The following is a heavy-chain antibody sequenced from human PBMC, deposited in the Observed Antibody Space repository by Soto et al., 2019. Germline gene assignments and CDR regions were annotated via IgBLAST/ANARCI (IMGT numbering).Heavy chain of an antibody. CDR2: IIPIFGTA. V-gene: IGHV1-69*13. D-gene: IGHD2-2*02. CDR3: ASSWVPAAIRSFDP. J-gene: IGHJ5*02. CDR1: GGTFSGYA. Sequence: ASVKAGCKASGGTFSGYAISWARQAPGQGLEWMGGIIPIFGTANYAQKFQGRVTITADESTSTAYMERSSLRSEDTAVYYRASSWVPAAIRSFDPWGQGTLVTVSS.